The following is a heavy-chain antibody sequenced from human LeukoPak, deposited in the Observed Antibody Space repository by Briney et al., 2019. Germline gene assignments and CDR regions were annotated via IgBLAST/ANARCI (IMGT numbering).Heavy chain of an antibody. J-gene: IGHJ4*02. V-gene: IGHV1-2*02. D-gene: IGHD1-1*01. Sequence: ASVKVSCKASGYTFTGYYIHWVRQAPGQGPEWMGCIHPRNSSTTYAQKFQGRVTLTSDASINTAFLELTRLTSDDTAIYYCARDLRDWNLWAQGTLVTVSS. CDR3: ARDLRDWNL. CDR2: IHPRNSST. CDR1: GYTFTGYY.